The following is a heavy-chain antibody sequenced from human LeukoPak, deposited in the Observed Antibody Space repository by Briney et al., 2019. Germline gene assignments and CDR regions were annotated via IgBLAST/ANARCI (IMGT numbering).Heavy chain of an antibody. V-gene: IGHV3-74*01. CDR2: INTDGSST. J-gene: IGHJ3*02. Sequence: GGSLRLSCAASGFTFSSYWMHWVRQAPGKGLVWFSRINTDGSSTSYADSVKGRFTISRDNAKNTLYLQMNSLRAEDTAVYYCARDVTMVRGAPNYAFDIWGQGTMVTVSS. CDR3: ARDVTMVRGAPNYAFDI. CDR1: GFTFSSYW. D-gene: IGHD3-10*01.